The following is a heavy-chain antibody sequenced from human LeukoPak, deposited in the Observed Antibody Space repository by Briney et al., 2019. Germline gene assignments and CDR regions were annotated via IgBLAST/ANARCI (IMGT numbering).Heavy chain of an antibody. V-gene: IGHV3-20*04. CDR1: GFTFDDYG. J-gene: IGHJ4*02. Sequence: GGSLRLSCAASGFTFDDYGMSWVRQAPGKGLEWVSGINWNGGSTGYADSVKGRFTISRDNAKNSLYLQMNSLRAEDTAVYYCARAPYTLYYDILTGYYLDYWGQGTLVTVSS. D-gene: IGHD3-9*01. CDR2: INWNGGST. CDR3: ARAPYTLYYDILTGYYLDY.